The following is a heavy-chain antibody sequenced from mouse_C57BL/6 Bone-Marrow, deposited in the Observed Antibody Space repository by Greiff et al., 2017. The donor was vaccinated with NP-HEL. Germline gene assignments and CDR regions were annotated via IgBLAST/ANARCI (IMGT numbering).Heavy chain of an antibody. CDR2: ISSGGSYT. J-gene: IGHJ2*01. D-gene: IGHD2-1*01. CDR3: ARRDGNYPDY. CDR1: GFTFSSYG. V-gene: IGHV5-6*02. Sequence: EVMLVESGGDLVKPGGSLKLSCAASGFTFSSYGMSWVRQTPDKRLEWVATISSGGSYTYYPDSVKGRFTISRDNAKNTLYLQMSSLKSEDTAMYYCARRDGNYPDYWGQGTTLTVSS.